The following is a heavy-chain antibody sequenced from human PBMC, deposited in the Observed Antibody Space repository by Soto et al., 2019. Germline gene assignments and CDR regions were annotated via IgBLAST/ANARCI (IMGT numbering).Heavy chain of an antibody. D-gene: IGHD5-12*01. J-gene: IGHJ5*01. CDR1: GVTFNSYT. V-gene: IGHV1-69*13. Sequence: SVKVSCKASGVTFNSYTLSWVRQAPGQGLEWMEGIIPIFAPANYAQKFQGRVTITADESTSTAYMELRSLRADDTAVYFCAKWDGYGDSWGQGTLVTVSS. CDR2: IIPIFAPA. CDR3: AKWDGYGDS.